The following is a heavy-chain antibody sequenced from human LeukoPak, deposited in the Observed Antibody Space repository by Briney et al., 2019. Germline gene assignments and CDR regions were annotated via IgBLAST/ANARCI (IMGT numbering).Heavy chain of an antibody. CDR1: GFTFSTYA. V-gene: IGHV3-23*01. J-gene: IGHJ4*02. D-gene: IGHD3-22*01. Sequence: GGSLRLSCAASGFTFSTYAMSWVRQASGKGLEWVSTISDSGANTYYADSVRGRFTISRDNSKNTLYLQKNSLRADDTAIYYCAKYHYYDSSGEDYWGQGTLVTVSS. CDR2: ISDSGANT. CDR3: AKYHYYDSSGEDY.